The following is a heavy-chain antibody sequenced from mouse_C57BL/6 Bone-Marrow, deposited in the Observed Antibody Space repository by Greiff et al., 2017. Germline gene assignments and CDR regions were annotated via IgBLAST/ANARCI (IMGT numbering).Heavy chain of an antibody. CDR1: GFNIKDDY. D-gene: IGHD1-3*01. CDR3: TTVGKDAWFAY. Sequence: EVKLEESGAELVRPGASVKLSCTASGFNIKDDYMHWVKQRPEQGLEWIGWIDPENGDTEYASKFQGKATITADTSSNTAYLQLSSLTSEDTAVYYCTTVGKDAWFAYWGQGTLVTVSA. V-gene: IGHV14-4*01. CDR2: IDPENGDT. J-gene: IGHJ3*01.